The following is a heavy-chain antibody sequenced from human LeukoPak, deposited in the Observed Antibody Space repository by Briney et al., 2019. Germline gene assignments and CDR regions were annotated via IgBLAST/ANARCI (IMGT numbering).Heavy chain of an antibody. CDR3: ARDRYYYDSSGYVFDY. CDR1: GGSISSYY. CDR2: IHTSGST. V-gene: IGHV4-4*07. Sequence: PSETLSLTCTVSGGSISSYYWSWIRQPAGKGVEWIGRIHTSGSTNYNPSLKSRVTMSVDTSKNQFSLKLSSVTAADTAVYYCARDRYYYDSSGYVFDYWGQGTLVTVSS. J-gene: IGHJ4*02. D-gene: IGHD3-22*01.